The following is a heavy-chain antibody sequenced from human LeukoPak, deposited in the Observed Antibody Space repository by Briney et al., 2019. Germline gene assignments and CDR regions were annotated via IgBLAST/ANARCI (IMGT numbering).Heavy chain of an antibody. D-gene: IGHD3-10*01. J-gene: IGHJ4*02. CDR3: AKDGYYSSGTYFDD. CDR1: GFTFNTYA. V-gene: IGHV3-30*18. Sequence: GESLRLSCAASGFTFNTYAMSWVRQAPGKGLQWVAVISKDGTNKYYADSVKGRFTISRDSSKNTLYLQMNSLRTEDTAVYYCAKDGYYSSGTYFDDWGQGTLVTVSS. CDR2: ISKDGTNK.